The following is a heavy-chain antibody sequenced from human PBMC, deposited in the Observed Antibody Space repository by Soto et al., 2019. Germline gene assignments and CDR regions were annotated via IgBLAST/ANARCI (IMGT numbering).Heavy chain of an antibody. D-gene: IGHD6-13*01. CDR3: AKVSSSWYAGFFDL. Sequence: PGGSLRLSCTASGFTFSRHAMTWARQAPGKGLEWVSGLSDSGGSIYYADSVKGRFTISRDNSMNTLYLQMNTLRAEDTAIYYCAKVSSSWYAGFFDLWGQGTLLTVSS. CDR1: GFTFSRHA. V-gene: IGHV3-23*01. J-gene: IGHJ4*02. CDR2: LSDSGGSI.